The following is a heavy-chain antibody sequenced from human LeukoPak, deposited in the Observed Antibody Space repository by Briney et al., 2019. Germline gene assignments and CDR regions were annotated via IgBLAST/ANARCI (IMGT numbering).Heavy chain of an antibody. J-gene: IGHJ4*02. CDR3: AKVRDIYCSGGTCFYFDY. Sequence: GGSLRLSCAASGFTFSSYGMSWVRQAPGKGLEWVSGISSIDGSTYYADSVKGRFTISRDNSKNTLYLQLNSLRAEDTAVYYCAKVRDIYCSGGTCFYFDYWGQGTLVTVSS. CDR2: ISSIDGST. V-gene: IGHV3-23*01. CDR1: GFTFSSYG. D-gene: IGHD2-15*01.